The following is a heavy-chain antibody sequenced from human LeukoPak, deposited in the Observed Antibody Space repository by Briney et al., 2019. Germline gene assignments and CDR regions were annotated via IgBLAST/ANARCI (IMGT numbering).Heavy chain of an antibody. J-gene: IGHJ3*02. Sequence: PGGSLRLSCAASGFTFSTYWMHWVRHAPGKGLVWVSRINRDGSSTSYADSVKGRFTISRDNAKNTLYLQMNSLRAEDTAVYYCARDQETYYDILTGYYTLGDAFDIWGQGTMVTVSS. CDR3: ARDQETYYDILTGYYTLGDAFDI. D-gene: IGHD3-9*01. V-gene: IGHV3-74*01. CDR2: INRDGSST. CDR1: GFTFSTYW.